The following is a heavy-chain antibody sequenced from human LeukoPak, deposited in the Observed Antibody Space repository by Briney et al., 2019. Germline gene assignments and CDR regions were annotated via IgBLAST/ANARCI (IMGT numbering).Heavy chain of an antibody. CDR3: ARVRSRGFDY. D-gene: IGHD1-26*01. J-gene: IGHJ4*02. CDR1: GFTFSSYA. CDR2: ISYDGSNK. Sequence: GGSLRLFCAASGFTFSSYAMQWVRQAPGKGLEWVAVISYDGSNKYYADSVKGRFTISRDNSKNTLYLQMNSLRAEDTAVYYCARVRSRGFDYWGQGTLVTVSS. V-gene: IGHV3-30-3*01.